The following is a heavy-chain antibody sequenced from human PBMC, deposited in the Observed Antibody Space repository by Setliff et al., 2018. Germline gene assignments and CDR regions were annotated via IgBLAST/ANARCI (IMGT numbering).Heavy chain of an antibody. V-gene: IGHV1-46*03. J-gene: IGHJ3*02. D-gene: IGHD3-3*01. Sequence: ASVKVSCKASGYTLTKYYMHWVRQAPGQGLEWMGIINXXXXXXXXXXXXXXXXXMTXXXSTSTVYMEVSSLRSEDTAVYFCARDRFYNSWSGTSITAPHDAFDIWGQGTTVTVSS. CDR2: INXXXXXX. CDR1: GYTLTKYY. CDR3: ARDRFYNSWSGTSITAPHDAFDI.